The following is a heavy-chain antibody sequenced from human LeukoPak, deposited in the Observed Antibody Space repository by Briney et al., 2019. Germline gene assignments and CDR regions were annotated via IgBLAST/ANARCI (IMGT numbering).Heavy chain of an antibody. CDR1: GFTLSSYA. Sequence: GGSLRLSCAASGFTLSSYAMRWVRQAPGKGLEGVSGIPDSGGGTYYTDSVKGRFTISRDNSKNTLYLQMDSLRGEDTAVYYCVKEVATIGVPVFDYWGQGTLVTVSS. V-gene: IGHV3-23*01. CDR2: IPDSGGGT. J-gene: IGHJ4*02. CDR3: VKEVATIGVPVFDY. D-gene: IGHD2-15*01.